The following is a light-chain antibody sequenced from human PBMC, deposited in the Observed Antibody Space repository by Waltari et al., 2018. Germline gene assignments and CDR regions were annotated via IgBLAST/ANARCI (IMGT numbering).Light chain of an antibody. V-gene: IGLV4-69*01. J-gene: IGLJ3*02. Sequence: QLVLTQSPSASASLGASVKLTCTLSSGHRRNVTARLQQQPEQGPRSLMKVNSDGSHSKGDEIPDRFSGSSSGTERYLTISSLQSEDEADYYCQTGGHGTWVFGGGTKLTVL. CDR1: SGHRRNV. CDR2: VNSDGSH. CDR3: QTGGHGTWV.